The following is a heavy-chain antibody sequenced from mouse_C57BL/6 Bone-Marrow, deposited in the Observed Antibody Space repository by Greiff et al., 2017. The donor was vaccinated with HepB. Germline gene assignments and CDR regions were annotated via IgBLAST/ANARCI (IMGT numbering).Heavy chain of an antibody. J-gene: IGHJ2*01. V-gene: IGHV5-6*02. CDR2: ISSGGSDT. CDR3: ERRLIRYYGSSLHFDY. CDR1: GFTFSGYG. Sequence: EVKLQESGGDLVKPGGSLKLSCAASGFTFSGYGMSWVRQTPDKRLEWVATISSGGSDTYYPDSVKGRFTMSRDTAKNTLYLQMSRLKSEDTAMYYCERRLIRYYGSSLHFDYWGQGTTLTVSS. D-gene: IGHD1-1*01.